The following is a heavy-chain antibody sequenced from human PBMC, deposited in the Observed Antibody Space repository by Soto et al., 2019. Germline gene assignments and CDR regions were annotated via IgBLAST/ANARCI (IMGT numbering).Heavy chain of an antibody. D-gene: IGHD2-15*01. CDR1: GFTLSDYW. J-gene: IGHJ4*02. CDR2: LNSDGDTA. V-gene: IGHV3-74*01. Sequence: GGSLRLSCAVSGFTLSDYWMYWVRQVPGKGPLWVSRLNSDGDTATYADSVKGRFTISRDDAKNTLYLQMNSLRVEDTAVYYCVRPLRCVKSGSCYSPFDCWGQGILVTVSS. CDR3: VRPLRCVKSGSCYSPFDC.